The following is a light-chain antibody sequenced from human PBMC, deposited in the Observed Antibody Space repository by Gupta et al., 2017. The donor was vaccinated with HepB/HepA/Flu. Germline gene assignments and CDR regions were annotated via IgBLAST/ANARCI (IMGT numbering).Light chain of an antibody. CDR1: QSVSSSY. V-gene: IGKV3-20*01. J-gene: IGKJ4*01. CDR3: QQECSSRLT. Sequence: EIVFTQSPGTLSLSPGERATLSCRARQSVSSSYLAWYQQKPGQAPRLIIYGASSRATGIPDRFSGSGSGTDFTLTISRLEPEDFAVYYCQQECSSRLTFGGGTKVEIK. CDR2: GAS.